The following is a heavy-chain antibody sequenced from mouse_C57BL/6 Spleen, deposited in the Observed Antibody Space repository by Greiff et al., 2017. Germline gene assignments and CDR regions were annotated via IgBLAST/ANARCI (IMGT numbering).Heavy chain of an antibody. CDR1: GYTFTSYW. V-gene: IGHV1-53*01. CDR2: INPSNGGT. J-gene: IGHJ2*01. CDR3: AREVLLYYFDY. D-gene: IGHD2-14*01. Sequence: QVQLQQPGTELVKPGASVKLSCKASGYTFTSYWMHWVKQRPGQGLEWIGNINPSNGGTNYNEKFKSKATRTVDKSSSTAYMQRSSLTSEDSAVYYCAREVLLYYFDYWGQGTTLTVSS.